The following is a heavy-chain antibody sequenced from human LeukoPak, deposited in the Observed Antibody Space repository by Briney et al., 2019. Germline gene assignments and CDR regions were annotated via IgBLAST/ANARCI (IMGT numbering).Heavy chain of an antibody. D-gene: IGHD3-10*01. J-gene: IGHJ4*02. Sequence: GGSLRLSCAASGFTVSSNYMSWVRQAPGKGLEWVSVIYSGGSTYYADSVKGRFTISRDNSKNTLYLQMNSLRAEDTAVYYCARDGSAFGEFYFDYWGQGTLVTVSS. CDR1: GFTVSSNY. CDR3: ARDGSAFGEFYFDY. CDR2: IYSGGST. V-gene: IGHV3-53*01.